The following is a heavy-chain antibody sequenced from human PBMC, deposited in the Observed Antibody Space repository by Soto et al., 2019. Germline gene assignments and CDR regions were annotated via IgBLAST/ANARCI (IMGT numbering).Heavy chain of an antibody. CDR3: ARVGVGCSGGSCYSGYVVDWFDP. CDR2: IYYSGST. D-gene: IGHD2-15*01. CDR1: GGSISSYY. J-gene: IGHJ5*02. V-gene: IGHV4-59*01. Sequence: SETLSLTCTVSGGSISSYYWSWIRQPPGKGLEWIGYIYYSGSTNYNPSLKSRVTISVDTSKNQFSLKLSSVTAADTAVYYCARVGVGCSGGSCYSGYVVDWFDPWGQGTLVTVSS.